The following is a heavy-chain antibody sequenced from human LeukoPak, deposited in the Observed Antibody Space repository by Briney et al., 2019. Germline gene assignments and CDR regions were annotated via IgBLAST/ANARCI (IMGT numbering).Heavy chain of an antibody. J-gene: IGHJ5*02. Sequence: SETLSLTCTDSGGSISSYYWSWIRQPPGKGLEWIGYIYATGSTNYNPSLKSRVTISVDTSKNQFSLNLRSVTAADTAVYYCARHGSVRSPLGPWGQGTLVTDSS. D-gene: IGHD3-10*01. CDR2: IYATGST. CDR3: ARHGSVRSPLGP. CDR1: GGSISSYY. V-gene: IGHV4-4*09.